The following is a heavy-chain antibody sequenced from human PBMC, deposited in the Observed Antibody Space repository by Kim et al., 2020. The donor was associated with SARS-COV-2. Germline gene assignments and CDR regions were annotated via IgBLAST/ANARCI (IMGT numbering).Heavy chain of an antibody. CDR3: AKQPVAATRLGYYFDY. D-gene: IGHD2-15*01. J-gene: IGHJ4*02. Sequence: SVQGRFTISRDNSKNTLYLQKNSLRAEDTAVYYCAKQPVAATRLGYYFDYWGQGTLVTVSS. V-gene: IGHV3-23*01.